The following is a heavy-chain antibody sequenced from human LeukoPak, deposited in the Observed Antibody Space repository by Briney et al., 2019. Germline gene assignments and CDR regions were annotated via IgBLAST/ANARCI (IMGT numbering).Heavy chain of an antibody. Sequence: GASVKVSCMASGYTFTGYYMRWVRQAPGQGLEWMGWINPNSGGTNYAQKFQGRVTMTRDTSISTAYMELSRLRSDDTAVYYCARDSDSPHNWFDPWGQGTLVTVSS. CDR3: ARDSDSPHNWFDP. J-gene: IGHJ5*02. CDR2: INPNSGGT. V-gene: IGHV1-2*02. D-gene: IGHD1-26*01. CDR1: GYTFTGYY.